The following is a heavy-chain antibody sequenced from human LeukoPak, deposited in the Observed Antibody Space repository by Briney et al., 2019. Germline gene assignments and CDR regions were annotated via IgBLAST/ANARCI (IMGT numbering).Heavy chain of an antibody. CDR3: ARNRFNLFSYYFEY. D-gene: IGHD3-3*01. V-gene: IGHV3-74*01. CDR2: INNAGRDT. J-gene: IGHJ4*02. Sequence: GGSLRLSCAASGFTFSSHWMHWVRQAPGKGLVWVSRINNAGRDTTYADSVKGRFTISRDNAKNMLYLQMNSLRDEDTAVYYCARNRFNLFSYYFEYWGQGTLVTVPS. CDR1: GFTFSSHW.